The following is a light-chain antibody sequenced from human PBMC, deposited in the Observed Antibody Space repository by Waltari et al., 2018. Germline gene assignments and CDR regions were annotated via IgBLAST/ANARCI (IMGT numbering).Light chain of an antibody. J-gene: IGKJ4*01. CDR3: VETLQTPRLT. V-gene: IGKV2-28*01. Sequence: DIVMTQSPLSLPVTPGEPASISCRSSQSLLSTNGYNYLDWYLQKPGQSPQLLIYVASNRASGVPDRFSGSGSGTDFTLKISRVEAEDVGLYYCVETLQTPRLTFGGGTKVEIK. CDR1: QSLLSTNGYNY. CDR2: VAS.